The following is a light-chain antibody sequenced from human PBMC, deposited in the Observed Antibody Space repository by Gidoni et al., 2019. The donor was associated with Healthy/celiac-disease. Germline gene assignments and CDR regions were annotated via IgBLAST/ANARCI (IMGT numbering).Light chain of an antibody. V-gene: IGKV1-39*01. CDR3: QQSDSTPPT. Sequence: DIQMTQSPSSLSASVGDRVTITCRASQSISSYLNWYQQKPGKAPKLLIYAASSLQSGVPSRFSGSGAGTEFTLTISSLQPEDFATYYWQQSDSTPPTFGQGTKLEIK. J-gene: IGKJ2*01. CDR1: QSISSY. CDR2: AAS.